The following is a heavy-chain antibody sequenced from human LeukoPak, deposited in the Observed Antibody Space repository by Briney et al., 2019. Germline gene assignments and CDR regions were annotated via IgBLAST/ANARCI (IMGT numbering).Heavy chain of an antibody. CDR3: ARDDIDFWSGYYFDY. V-gene: IGHV1-18*01. CDR1: GYTFTSYG. Sequence: GASVKVSCKASGYTFTSYGTSWVRQAPGQGLEWMGWISAYNGNTNYAQKLQGRVTMTTDTSTSTAYMELRSLRSDDTAVYYCARDDIDFWSGYYFDYWGQGTLVTVSS. J-gene: IGHJ4*02. CDR2: ISAYNGNT. D-gene: IGHD3-3*01.